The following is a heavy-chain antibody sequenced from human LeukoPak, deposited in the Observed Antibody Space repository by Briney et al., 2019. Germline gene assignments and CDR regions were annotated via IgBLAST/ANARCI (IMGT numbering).Heavy chain of an antibody. Sequence: HPGRSLRLSCAASGFTFDDYAMHWVRQAPGKGLEWVSGISWNSGSIGYADSVKGRFTISRDNAKNSLYLQMNSLRAEDTALYHCARVTFDYYGSGIFDAFDIWGQGTMVTVSS. CDR1: GFTFDDYA. D-gene: IGHD3-10*01. J-gene: IGHJ3*02. V-gene: IGHV3-9*01. CDR3: ARVTFDYYGSGIFDAFDI. CDR2: ISWNSGSI.